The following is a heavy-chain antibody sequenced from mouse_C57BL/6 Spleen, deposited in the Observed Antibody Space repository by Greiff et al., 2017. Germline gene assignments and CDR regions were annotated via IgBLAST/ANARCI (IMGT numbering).Heavy chain of an antibody. V-gene: IGHV1-74*01. CDR2: IHPSDSDT. Sequence: QVQLQQPGAELVKPGASVKVSCKASGYTFTSYWMHWVKQRPGQGLEWIGRIHPSDSDTNYNQKFKGKATLTVDKSSSTAYMQLRSLTSEDSAVYYCAINYGSSPYWYFDVWGTGTTVTVSS. J-gene: IGHJ1*03. CDR3: AINYGSSPYWYFDV. D-gene: IGHD1-1*01. CDR1: GYTFTSYW.